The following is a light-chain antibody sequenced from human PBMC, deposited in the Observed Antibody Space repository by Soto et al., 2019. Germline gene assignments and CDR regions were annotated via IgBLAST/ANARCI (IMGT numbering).Light chain of an antibody. V-gene: IGLV2-14*03. CDR1: SRDVGGYNY. CDR3: SSYTSSSRVL. J-gene: IGLJ2*01. CDR2: DVS. Sequence: QSALTQPASVSGSPGQSITISCTGTSRDVGGYNYVSWYQHHPGKVPTLMIYDVSKRPSGISSRFSGSKSGNTASLTISGLQAEDEADYYCSSYTSSSRVLFGGGTKLTDL.